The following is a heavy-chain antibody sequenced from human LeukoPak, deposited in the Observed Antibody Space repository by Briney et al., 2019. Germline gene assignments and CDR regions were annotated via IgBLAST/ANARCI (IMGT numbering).Heavy chain of an antibody. CDR2: TSSSSSTT. CDR1: GFTFSTYA. D-gene: IGHD3-22*01. CDR3: ARDFDSSNYGW. J-gene: IGHJ4*02. Sequence: PGGSLRLSCAASGFTFSTYAMNWVRQAPGKGLEWVSYTSSSSSTTYYAASVKGRFTISRDNAKNSLYLQMNSLRAEDTAVYYCARDFDSSNYGWWGQGTLVTVSS. V-gene: IGHV3-48*01.